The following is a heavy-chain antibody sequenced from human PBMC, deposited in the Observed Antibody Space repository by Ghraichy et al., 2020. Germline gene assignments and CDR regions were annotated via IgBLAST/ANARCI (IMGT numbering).Heavy chain of an antibody. CDR2: INHSGST. Sequence: SETLSLTCAVYGGSFSGYYWNWIRQPPGKGLEWIGEINHSGSTSYNPSLKSRVTISVDTSKNQFSLKLNSVTAADTAVYYCARGRRGLRKFDLWGRGTLVTVSS. CDR3: ARGRRGLRKFDL. V-gene: IGHV4-34*01. J-gene: IGHJ2*01. CDR1: GGSFSGYY. D-gene: IGHD5-12*01.